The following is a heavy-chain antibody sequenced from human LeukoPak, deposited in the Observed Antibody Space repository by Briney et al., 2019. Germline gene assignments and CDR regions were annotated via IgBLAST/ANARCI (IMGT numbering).Heavy chain of an antibody. J-gene: IGHJ4*02. D-gene: IGHD6-13*01. Sequence: PGGSLRLSCAASEFSFSSYSMNWIRQTPGKGLEWISYISSSSSYTDYADSVKGRFTISRDNAQNALFLQMNSLRVEDTAVYYCAAGTAADYWGLGTLVTVSS. CDR1: EFSFSSYS. CDR3: AAGTAADY. V-gene: IGHV3-21*05. CDR2: ISSSSSYT.